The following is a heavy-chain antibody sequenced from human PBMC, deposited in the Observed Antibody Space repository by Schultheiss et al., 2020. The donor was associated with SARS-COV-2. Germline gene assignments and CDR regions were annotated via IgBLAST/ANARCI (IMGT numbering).Heavy chain of an antibody. D-gene: IGHD3-16*01. V-gene: IGHV4-59*01. CDR1: GGSISSYY. CDR2: IYYSGST. Sequence: SETLSLTCTVSGGSISSYYWSWIRQPPGKGLEWIGYIYYSGSTNYNPSLKSRVTISVDTSKNQFSLKLSSVTAADTAVYYFARGLGTTKNYWGQGTLVTVSS. CDR3: ARGLGTTKNY. J-gene: IGHJ4*02.